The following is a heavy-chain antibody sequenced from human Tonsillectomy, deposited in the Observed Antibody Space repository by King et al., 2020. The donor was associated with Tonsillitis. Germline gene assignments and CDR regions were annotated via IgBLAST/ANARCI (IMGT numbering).Heavy chain of an antibody. V-gene: IGHV3-7*03. CDR3: ARDGGSYTNYAFY. CDR2: INQDGSAK. D-gene: IGHD4-11*01. J-gene: IGHJ4*02. CDR1: GFTFSSCW. Sequence: VQLVESGGNLVQPGGSLRLSCAASGFTFSSCWMSWVRQAPGKGRVWVAHINQDGSAKFYLDSVKGRFTSSRDNAKNSLYLQMNSLRAEDTAVYYCARDGGSYTNYAFYWGQGALVTVSS.